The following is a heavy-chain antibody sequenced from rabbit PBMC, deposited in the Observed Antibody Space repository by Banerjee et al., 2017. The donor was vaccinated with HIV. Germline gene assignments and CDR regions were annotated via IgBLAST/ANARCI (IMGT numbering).Heavy chain of an antibody. V-gene: IGHV1S45*01. J-gene: IGHJ4*01. CDR2: INTATSKA. D-gene: IGHD4-1*01. Sequence: QEKLVESGGDLVKPGSFLTLTCKASGFSFSDRDVMCWVRQAPGKGLEWIACINTATSKAVYASWAKGRLTISKTSSTTVTLQMTSLTAADTATYFCGRDLAGAIGWNFNLWGPGTLVTVS. CDR3: GRDLAGAIGWNFNL. CDR1: GFSFSDRDV.